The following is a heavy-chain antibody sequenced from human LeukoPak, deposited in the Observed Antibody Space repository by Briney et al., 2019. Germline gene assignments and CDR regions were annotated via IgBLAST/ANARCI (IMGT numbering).Heavy chain of an antibody. CDR2: ISSSSSTI. J-gene: IGHJ6*03. CDR1: GFTFSSYS. V-gene: IGHV3-48*04. Sequence: ARGSLRLSCAASGFTFSSYSMNWVRQAPGKGLEWVSYISSSSSTIYYADSVKGRFTISRDNAKNSLYLQMNSLRAEDTAVYYCARGRRYYYYMDVWGKGTTVTVSS. CDR3: ARGRRYYYYMDV.